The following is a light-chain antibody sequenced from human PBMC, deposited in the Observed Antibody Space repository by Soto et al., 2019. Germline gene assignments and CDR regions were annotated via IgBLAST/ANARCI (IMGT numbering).Light chain of an antibody. CDR1: QSVSDN. CDR3: QQYNSWPIT. Sequence: EVVMTQSPDTLYLSPGERVTLSCRASQSVSDNLAWYQQKPGQGPRLLVYRASTRTLGIPARFSGSESGTEFTLTISSLQSEDFAFYYCQQYNSWPITFGQGTRLEIK. J-gene: IGKJ5*01. V-gene: IGKV3-15*01. CDR2: RAS.